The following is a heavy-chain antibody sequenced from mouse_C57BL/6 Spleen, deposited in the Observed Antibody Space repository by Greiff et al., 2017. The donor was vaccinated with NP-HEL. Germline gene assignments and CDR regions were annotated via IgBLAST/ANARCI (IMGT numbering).Heavy chain of an antibody. CDR1: GYTFTSYW. Sequence: VRLQQSGAELVKPGASVKLSCKASGYTFTSYWMQWVKQRPGQGLEWIGEIDPSDSYTNYNQKFKGKATLTVDTSSSTAYMQLSSLTSEDSAVYYCARRDYYSNYEGFAYWGQGTLVTVSA. J-gene: IGHJ3*01. CDR3: ARRDYYSNYEGFAY. V-gene: IGHV1-50*01. CDR2: IDPSDSYT. D-gene: IGHD2-5*01.